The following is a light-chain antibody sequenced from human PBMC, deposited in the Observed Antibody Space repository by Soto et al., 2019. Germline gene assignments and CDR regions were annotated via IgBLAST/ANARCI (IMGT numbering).Light chain of an antibody. J-gene: IGLJ1*01. CDR1: SSDVGGYNF. CDR3: SSYTSSSTLV. V-gene: IGLV2-11*01. CDR2: NVI. Sequence: QSALTQPRSVSGSPGQSVTISCTGTSSDVGGYNFVSWYQHHPGKAPKLMIYNVIQRPSGVPDRFSASKSGNTASLTISGLQAEDEADYYCSSYTSSSTLVFGTGTKVTVL.